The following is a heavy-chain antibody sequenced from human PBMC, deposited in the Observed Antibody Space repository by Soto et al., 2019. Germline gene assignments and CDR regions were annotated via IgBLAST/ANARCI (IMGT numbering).Heavy chain of an antibody. CDR2: INHSGST. D-gene: IGHD6-6*01. V-gene: IGHV4-34*01. Sequence: TLSLTCAVYGGSFSGYYWSWIRQPPGKGLEWIGEINHSGSTNYNPSLKSRVTISVDTSKNQFSLKLSSVTATDTAVYYCARAARGIAARLPNPHMDVWGKGTTVTVSS. J-gene: IGHJ6*03. CDR1: GGSFSGYY. CDR3: ARAARGIAARLPNPHMDV.